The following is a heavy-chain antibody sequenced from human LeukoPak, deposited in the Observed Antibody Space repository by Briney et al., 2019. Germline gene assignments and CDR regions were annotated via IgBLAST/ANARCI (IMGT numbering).Heavy chain of an antibody. CDR2: IYYSGSA. J-gene: IGHJ5*02. D-gene: IGHD3-10*01. CDR3: AREGLNMVRGVIPKEAWGWFDP. V-gene: IGHV4-39*07. Sequence: SETLSLTCTVSGGSISSSSYYWGWIRQPPGKRLEWIGSIYYSGSAYYNPSLKSRTTISVDTSKKQFSLKLSSGTAADTAVYYCAREGLNMVRGVIPKEAWGWFDPWGQGTLVTVSS. CDR1: GGSISSSSYY.